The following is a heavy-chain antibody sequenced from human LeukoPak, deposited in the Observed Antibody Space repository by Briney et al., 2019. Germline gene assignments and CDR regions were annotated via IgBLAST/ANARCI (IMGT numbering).Heavy chain of an antibody. Sequence: GGSLRLSCAASGFTFSSYGMHWVRQAPGKGLEWVAVISYDGSNKYYADSVKGRFTISRDNSKNTLYLQMNSLRAEDTAVYYCAKGPDSSGRNWVAGGGTNWFDPWGQGTLVTVSS. CDR2: ISYDGSNK. CDR3: AKGPDSSGRNWVAGGGTNWFDP. CDR1: GFTFSSYG. J-gene: IGHJ5*02. V-gene: IGHV3-30*18. D-gene: IGHD6-19*01.